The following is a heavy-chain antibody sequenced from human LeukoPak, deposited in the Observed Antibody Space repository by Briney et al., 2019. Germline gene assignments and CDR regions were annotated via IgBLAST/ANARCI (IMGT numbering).Heavy chain of an antibody. CDR1: GGSINSRMYY. Sequence: PSETLSLTCSVSGGSINSRMYYWAWIRQPPGKGLEWIANIYYTGDTYYSPSLRSRVTISVDTSKNQFSLKLSSVTAADTAVYYCASLRRDDIWGQGTMVTVSS. J-gene: IGHJ3*02. CDR3: ASLRRDDI. CDR2: IYYTGDT. V-gene: IGHV4-39*07.